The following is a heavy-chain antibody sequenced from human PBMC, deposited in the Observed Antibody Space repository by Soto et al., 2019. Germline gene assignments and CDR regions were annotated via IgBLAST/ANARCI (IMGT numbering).Heavy chain of an antibody. V-gene: IGHV4-39*01. CDR3: ARTHSSSWYGYGMDV. Sequence: SAQLCLTWPVADGSISSSSYCWGRIRQPPGKGLEWIGSIYYSGSTYYNPSLKSRVTISVDTSKNQFSLKLSSVTAADTAVYYCARTHSSSWYGYGMDVWGQGTTVTVSS. D-gene: IGHD6-13*01. CDR2: IYYSGST. CDR1: DGSISSSSYC. J-gene: IGHJ6*02.